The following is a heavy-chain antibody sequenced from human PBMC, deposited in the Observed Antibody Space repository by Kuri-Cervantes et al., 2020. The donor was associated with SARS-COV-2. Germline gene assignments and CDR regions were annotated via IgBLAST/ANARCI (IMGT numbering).Heavy chain of an antibody. V-gene: IGHV4-39*01. Sequence: SETLSLTCTVSGGSISSSSYYWGWIRQPPGKGLEWIGSIYYSGSTYYNPSLKSRVTISVDTSKNQFSLKLSSVTAADTAVYYCARTGSGSYYSIDYWGQGTLVTVSS. CDR3: ARTGSGSYYSIDY. CDR1: GGSISSSSYY. J-gene: IGHJ4*02. D-gene: IGHD3-10*01. CDR2: IYYSGST.